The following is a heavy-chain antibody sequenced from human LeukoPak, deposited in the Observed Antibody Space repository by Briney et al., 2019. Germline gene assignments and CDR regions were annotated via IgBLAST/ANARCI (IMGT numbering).Heavy chain of an antibody. D-gene: IGHD2-15*01. J-gene: IGHJ6*03. CDR3: AMRGYCSGGSCYGYYYYYYYMDV. Sequence: SVKVSCKASGGTFSSYAISWVRQAPGQGLEWMGGIIPIFGTANYAQKFQGRVTITADKSTSTAYMELSSLRSEDTAVYYCAMRGYCSGGSCYGYYYYYYYMDVWGKGTTVTVSS. V-gene: IGHV1-69*06. CDR1: GGTFSSYA. CDR2: IIPIFGTA.